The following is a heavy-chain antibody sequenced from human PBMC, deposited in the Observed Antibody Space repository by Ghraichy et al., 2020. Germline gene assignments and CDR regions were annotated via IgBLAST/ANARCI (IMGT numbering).Heavy chain of an antibody. D-gene: IGHD6-19*01. J-gene: IGHJ5*02. CDR1: GGSFSGFY. CDR2: INHSGST. V-gene: IGHV4-34*01. CDR3: ARGPPSYSSGWYRWFDP. Sequence: SQTLSLTCAVYGGSFSGFYWSWIRQSPGKGLECIAEINHSGSTNYNPSLKSRVTMSVDTSKNQVSLNLSSVTAADTAVYYCARGPPSYSSGWYRWFDPWGQGTQVTVSS.